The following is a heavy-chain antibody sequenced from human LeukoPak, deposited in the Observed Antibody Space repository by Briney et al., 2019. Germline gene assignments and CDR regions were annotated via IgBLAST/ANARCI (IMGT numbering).Heavy chain of an antibody. V-gene: IGHV4-59*01. CDR2: IYYMGST. D-gene: IGHD6-13*01. CDR1: GGSISSYY. CDR3: ARDLAAAGTIAGFDP. J-gene: IGHJ5*02. Sequence: SETLSLTCTVSGGSISSYYWSWIRQPPGKGLEWIGYIYYMGSTNYNPSLKSRVPISVDTSKNQFSPKLSSVTAADTAVYYCARDLAAAGTIAGFDPWGQGTLVSLSS.